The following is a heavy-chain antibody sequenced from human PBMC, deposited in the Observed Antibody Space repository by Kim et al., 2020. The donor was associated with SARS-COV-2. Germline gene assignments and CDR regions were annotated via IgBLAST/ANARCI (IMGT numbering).Heavy chain of an antibody. J-gene: IGHJ4*02. CDR3: ARGTTKLY. D-gene: IGHD4-17*01. Sequence: SGRTNYNPSLKDRVTISVDTSKTQVSLKLSSVTAADTAVYYCARGTTKLYWGQGTLVTVSS. V-gene: IGHV4-34*01. CDR2: SGRT.